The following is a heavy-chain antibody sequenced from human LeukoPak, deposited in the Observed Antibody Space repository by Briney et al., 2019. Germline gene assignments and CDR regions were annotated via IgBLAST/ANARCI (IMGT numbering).Heavy chain of an antibody. CDR1: GYTFTGYY. D-gene: IGHD6-19*01. V-gene: IGHV1-2*02. Sequence: GASVKVSCKASGYTFTGYYMHWVRQAPGQGLEWMGWINPNSGGTNYAQKFQGRVTMTRDTSISTAYMELSRLTSDDTAVYYCARDLVSSIAVAGTFGWFDPWGQGTLVTVSS. CDR3: ARDLVSSIAVAGTFGWFDP. J-gene: IGHJ5*02. CDR2: INPNSGGT.